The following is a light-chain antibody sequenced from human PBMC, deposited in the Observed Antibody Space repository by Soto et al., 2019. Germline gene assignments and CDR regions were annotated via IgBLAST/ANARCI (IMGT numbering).Light chain of an antibody. V-gene: IGKV1-17*03. CDR3: LQHNSYPYT. CDR2: AAS. J-gene: IGKJ2*01. CDR1: QDINNY. Sequence: DIQMTQSPSAMSASVGDRVTITCRASQDINNYLAWFQQKPGKVPERLIYAASNLPSVVPSRFAGSGSGTEFTLTISGLQPEDFATYYCLQHNSYPYTFGQGTKLEIK.